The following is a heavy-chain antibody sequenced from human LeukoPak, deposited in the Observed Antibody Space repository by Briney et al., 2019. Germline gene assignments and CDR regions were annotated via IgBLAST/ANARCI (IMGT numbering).Heavy chain of an antibody. D-gene: IGHD2-15*01. CDR2: IWFDGGEI. CDR3: AKERCSGSACYIFDS. V-gene: IGHV3-30*02. CDR1: GFTFSHYG. Sequence: GGSLRLSCAASGFTFSHYGMHWVRQAPGKGLEWVAVIWFDGGEIHYLDSVKGRFTISRDNSKSTLSLQMSSLGVEDTAVYYCAKERCSGSACYIFDSWGQGTLVIVSA. J-gene: IGHJ4*02.